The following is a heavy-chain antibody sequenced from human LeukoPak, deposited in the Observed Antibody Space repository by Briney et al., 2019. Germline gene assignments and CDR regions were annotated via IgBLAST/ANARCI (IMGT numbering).Heavy chain of an antibody. Sequence: SETLSLTCTVSGYSISSGYYWGWIRQPPGKGLEWIGSIYHSGSTYYNPSLKSRVTISVDTSKNQFSLKLSSVTAADTAVYYCARGPRMVAMNGYAFDIWGPGTTVIVSS. D-gene: IGHD2-2*01. CDR1: GYSISSGYY. J-gene: IGHJ3*02. V-gene: IGHV4-38-2*02. CDR2: IYHSGST. CDR3: ARGPRMVAMNGYAFDI.